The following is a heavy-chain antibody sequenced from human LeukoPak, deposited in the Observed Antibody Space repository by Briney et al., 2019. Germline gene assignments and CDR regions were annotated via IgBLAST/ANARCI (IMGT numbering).Heavy chain of an antibody. CDR2: ISWNSGSI. CDR1: GFTFDDYA. D-gene: IGHD2-8*02. CDR3: ARGTGGKLDY. J-gene: IGHJ4*02. Sequence: PGRSLRLSCAASGFTFDDYAMHWVRQAPGKGLEWVSGISWNSGSIGYADSVKGRFTISRDNAKNSVYLQMNSLRAEDTAVYYCARGTGGKLDYWGQGTLVTVSS. V-gene: IGHV3-9*01.